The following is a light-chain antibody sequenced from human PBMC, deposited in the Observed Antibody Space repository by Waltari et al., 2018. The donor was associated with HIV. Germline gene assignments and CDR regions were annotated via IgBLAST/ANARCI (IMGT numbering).Light chain of an antibody. CDR1: SSNTGRHA. CDR2: SDN. Sequence: QSVPTLPPSASGTPGLRVPISCSGSSSNTGRHAVTWFPNHSGTVPRLLIHSDNQRPSGVPDRVSGSKSGTSASLAITGLQSEDDAVYYCASWDDSLSALLFGGETRLTVL. V-gene: IGLV1-44*01. CDR3: ASWDDSLSALL. J-gene: IGLJ2*01.